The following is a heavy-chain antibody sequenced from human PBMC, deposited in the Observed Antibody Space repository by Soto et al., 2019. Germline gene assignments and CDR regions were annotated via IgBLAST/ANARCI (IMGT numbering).Heavy chain of an antibody. CDR3: ARQRLWGTSGYYYFEN. Sequence: GESLKISCRGSGHIFSNYWIGWVRQMPGKGLEWMGIIYPGDSDTRYSPSFQGQVTITVDKSINTAYLQWSRLKASDTAIYYCARQRLWGTSGYYYFENWGQGTLVTVSS. CDR2: IYPGDSDT. D-gene: IGHD3-22*01. J-gene: IGHJ4*02. V-gene: IGHV5-51*01. CDR1: GHIFSNYW.